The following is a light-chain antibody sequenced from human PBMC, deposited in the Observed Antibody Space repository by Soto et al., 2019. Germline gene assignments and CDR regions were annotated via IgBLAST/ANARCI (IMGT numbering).Light chain of an antibody. CDR3: CTYAGSFHQ. CDR1: NSDVGNYNF. J-gene: IGLJ3*02. Sequence: QSVLTQPRSVSGSLGQAVTISCTGTNSDVGNYNFVSWYQHHPGKAPKLMIYDVTKRPSGVPDRFSGSKSGNTASLTISGLQAEDEADYYCCTYAGSFHQFGGGTNVTVL. CDR2: DVT. V-gene: IGLV2-11*01.